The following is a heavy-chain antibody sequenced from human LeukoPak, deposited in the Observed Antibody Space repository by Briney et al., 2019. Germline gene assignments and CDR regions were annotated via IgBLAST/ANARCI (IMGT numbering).Heavy chain of an antibody. D-gene: IGHD3-3*01. CDR2: IYPGDSDT. CDR1: GYSFTSYW. V-gene: IGHV5-51*01. J-gene: IGHJ5*02. Sequence: HGESLKIFCKGSGYSFTSYWIGWVRQMPGKGLEWMGIIYPGDSDTRYSPSFQGQVTISADKSISTAYLQWSSLEASDTAMYYCARQNDFWSSYNWFDPWGQGTLVTVSS. CDR3: ARQNDFWSSYNWFDP.